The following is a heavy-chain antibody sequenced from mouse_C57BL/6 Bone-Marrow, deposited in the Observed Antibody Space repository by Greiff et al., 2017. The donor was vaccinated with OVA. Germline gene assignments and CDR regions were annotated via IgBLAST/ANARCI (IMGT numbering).Heavy chain of an antibody. Sequence: EVKLVESGPGLAKPSQTLSLTCSVTGYSITSDYWNWIRKFPGNKLEYMGYISYSGSTYYNPSLKSRISITRDTSKNQYYLQLNSVTTEDTATYYCASSFYYGNPWYFDVWGTGTTVTVSS. CDR3: ASSFYYGNPWYFDV. J-gene: IGHJ1*03. CDR2: ISYSGST. CDR1: GYSITSDY. D-gene: IGHD2-1*01. V-gene: IGHV3-8*01.